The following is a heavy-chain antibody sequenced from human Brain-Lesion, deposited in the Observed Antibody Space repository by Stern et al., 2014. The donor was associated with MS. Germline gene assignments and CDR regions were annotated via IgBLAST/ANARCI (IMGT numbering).Heavy chain of an antibody. J-gene: IGHJ5*02. CDR2: IYYSGNT. D-gene: IGHD2-15*01. CDR1: GGSVSSTSYA. Sequence: QVQLQESGPGLVKPSETLSLTCTVAGGSVSSTSYAWAWLRPPPGKGLEWIGTIYYSGNTYYSPSLKSRLTISLAPSKNRFSLQLGCVAAADTAVYYCAGEEDIRYCSGGSCTGNWFDPWGQGTLVTVSS. CDR3: AGEEDIRYCSGGSCTGNWFDP. V-gene: IGHV4-39*01.